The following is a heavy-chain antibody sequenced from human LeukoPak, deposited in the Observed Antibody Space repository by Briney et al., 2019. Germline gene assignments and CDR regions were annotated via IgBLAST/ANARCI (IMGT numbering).Heavy chain of an antibody. Sequence: SETLSLTCTVSGGSIGTSTYYGGWVRQPPGKGLEWNGSMYYGGTTYYNPSLKSRVTLSVDTSKNQFSLRLSSVTAADSAVYFCATGKYSGYYDYWGQGTLVTVSS. V-gene: IGHV4-39*01. CDR2: MYYGGTT. CDR1: GGSIGTSTYY. CDR3: ATGKYSGYYDY. J-gene: IGHJ4*02. D-gene: IGHD5-12*01.